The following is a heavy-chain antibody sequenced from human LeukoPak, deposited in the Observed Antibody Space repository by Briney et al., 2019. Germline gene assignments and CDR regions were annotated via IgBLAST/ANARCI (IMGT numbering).Heavy chain of an antibody. Sequence: GGSLRLSCAASGFTFSSYAMHWVRQAPGKGLEWVAVISYDGSNKYYADSVKGRFTISRDNSKNTLYLQMNSLRAEDTAVYYCAKHTGRAAAGTLIDYWGQGTLVTVSS. D-gene: IGHD6-13*01. CDR3: AKHTGRAAAGTLIDY. CDR2: ISYDGSNK. J-gene: IGHJ4*02. V-gene: IGHV3-30-3*02. CDR1: GFTFSSYA.